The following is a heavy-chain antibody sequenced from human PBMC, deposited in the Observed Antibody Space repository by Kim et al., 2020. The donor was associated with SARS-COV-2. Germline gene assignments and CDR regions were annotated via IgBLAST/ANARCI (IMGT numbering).Heavy chain of an antibody. V-gene: IGHV3-74*01. CDR1: GFTFSSYW. CDR3: ARGSFQQGFDP. Sequence: GGSLRLSCEASGFTFSSYWMNWVRQGPGKGLVWVSRIKSDGSDTHYADSVKGRFTISRDNAKNTLHLQLNSHGVEDTAIYYCARGSFQQGFDPWGQGTLVTVSS. CDR2: IKSDGSDT. J-gene: IGHJ5*02. D-gene: IGHD6-13*01.